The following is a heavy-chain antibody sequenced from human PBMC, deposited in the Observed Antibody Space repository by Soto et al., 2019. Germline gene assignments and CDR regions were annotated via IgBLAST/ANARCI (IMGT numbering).Heavy chain of an antibody. J-gene: IGHJ6*02. CDR1: GDSVSSNSAA. CDR2: TYYRSKWYN. D-gene: IGHD6-19*01. V-gene: IGHV6-1*01. CDR3: ARDQGWSSGWYWESMDV. Sequence: SQTLSLTCAISGDSVSSNSAAWNWIRQSPSRGLEWLGRTYYRSKWYNDYAVSVKSRITINPDTSKNQFSLQLNSVTPEDTAVYYCARDQGWSSGWYWESMDVWGQGTTVTVSS.